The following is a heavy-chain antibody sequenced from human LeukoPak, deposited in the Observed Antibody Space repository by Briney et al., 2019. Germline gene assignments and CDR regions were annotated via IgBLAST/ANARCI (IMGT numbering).Heavy chain of an antibody. D-gene: IGHD3-16*02. Sequence: GGSLRLSCAASGFTFSSYAMSWVRQAPGKGLEWVSAISGSGGSTYYADSVKGRFTISRDNSKNTLYLQMNSLRAEDTAVYYCARDLSATRYFDYWGQGTLVTVSS. J-gene: IGHJ4*02. CDR2: ISGSGGST. V-gene: IGHV3-23*01. CDR1: GFTFSSYA. CDR3: ARDLSATRYFDY.